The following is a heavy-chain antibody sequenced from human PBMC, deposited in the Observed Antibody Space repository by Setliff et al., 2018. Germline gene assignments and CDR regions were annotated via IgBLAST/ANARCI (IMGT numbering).Heavy chain of an antibody. J-gene: IGHJ4*02. V-gene: IGHV4-61*02. Sequence: KPSETLSLTCTVSGGSISSGTYYWSWIRQPAGKGLEWIGRLHTSGSIDYSPSLKNRVTISVDTSKNQFSLRLRSVTAADTAVYFCVRDNTMVGATDYWGLGTLVTVSS. CDR3: VRDNTMVGATDY. CDR1: GGSISSGTYY. CDR2: LHTSGSI. D-gene: IGHD1-26*01.